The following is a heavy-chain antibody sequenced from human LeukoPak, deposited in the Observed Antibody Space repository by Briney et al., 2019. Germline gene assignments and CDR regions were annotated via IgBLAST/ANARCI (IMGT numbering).Heavy chain of an antibody. CDR1: GFTFSNYA. D-gene: IGHD4-17*01. Sequence: GGSLRLSCVASGFTFSNYAVVWVRQAPGQGLEWVSAITGGGTTRYADSVKGRFTISRDNSKNTLYLQMNSLRVEDTAQYFCARDPNGDYIGAFEFWGQGTGVTVSS. CDR2: ITGGGTT. V-gene: IGHV3-23*01. CDR3: ARDPNGDYIGAFEF. J-gene: IGHJ3*01.